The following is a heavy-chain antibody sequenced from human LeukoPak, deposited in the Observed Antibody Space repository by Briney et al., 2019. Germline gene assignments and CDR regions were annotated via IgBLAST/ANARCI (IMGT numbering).Heavy chain of an antibody. CDR3: ARDSGGSYPNFDY. D-gene: IGHD2-15*01. J-gene: IGHJ4*02. CDR1: GLTFSSYA. CDR2: ISYDGSNK. V-gene: IGHV3-30-3*01. Sequence: GGSLRLSCAASGLTFSSYAMHWVRQAPGKGLEWVAVISYDGSNKYYADSVKGRFTISRDNSKNTLYLQMNSLRAEDTAVYYCARDSGGSYPNFDYWGQGTLVTVSS.